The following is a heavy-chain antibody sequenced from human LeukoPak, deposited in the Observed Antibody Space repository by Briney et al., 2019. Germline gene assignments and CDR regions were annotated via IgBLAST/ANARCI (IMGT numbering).Heavy chain of an antibody. CDR1: GGSFSGYY. Sequence: SETLSLTCAEYGGSFSGYYCSWIRQAPGEGLEWIGEISHSGNTNYNPSLKSRVTISVDTSKNQISLRLNSVTAADTAVYYCARYRWAAGKRGYYFDYWGQGTLVTVSS. CDR3: ARYRWAAGKRGYYFDY. V-gene: IGHV4-34*01. J-gene: IGHJ4*02. D-gene: IGHD6-19*01. CDR2: ISHSGNT.